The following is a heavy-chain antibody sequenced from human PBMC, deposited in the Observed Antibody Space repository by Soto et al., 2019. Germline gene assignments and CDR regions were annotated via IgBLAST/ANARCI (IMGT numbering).Heavy chain of an antibody. CDR3: ARDGGSGRTNYYYGMDV. D-gene: IGHD3-10*01. V-gene: IGHV1-2*04. Sequence: ASVKVSCKASGYTFTSYYMHWVRQAPGQGLEWMGWINPNSGGTNYAQKFQGWVTMTRDTSISTAYMELSRLRSDDTAVYYCARDGGSGRTNYYYGMDVWGQGTTVTVSS. CDR2: INPNSGGT. CDR1: GYTFTSYY. J-gene: IGHJ6*02.